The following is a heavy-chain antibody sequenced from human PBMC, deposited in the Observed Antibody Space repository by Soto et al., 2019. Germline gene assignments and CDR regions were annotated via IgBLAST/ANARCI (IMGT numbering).Heavy chain of an antibody. Sequence: QVQLVESGGGVVQPGRSLRLSCAASGFTFSSYGMHWVRQAPGKGLEWVAVISYDGSNKYYADSVKGRFTISRDNSKNTLYLQMNSLRAEDTAVYYCAKEYGITMVRGGKWFDPWGQGTLVTVSS. CDR1: GFTFSSYG. J-gene: IGHJ5*02. CDR3: AKEYGITMVRGGKWFDP. V-gene: IGHV3-30*18. CDR2: ISYDGSNK. D-gene: IGHD3-10*01.